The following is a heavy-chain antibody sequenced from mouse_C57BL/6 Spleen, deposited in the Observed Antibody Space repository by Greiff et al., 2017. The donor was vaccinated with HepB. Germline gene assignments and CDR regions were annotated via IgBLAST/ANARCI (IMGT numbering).Heavy chain of an antibody. CDR3: ARFYGSGENWDFDV. CDR2: IYHGDGDT. D-gene: IGHD1-1*01. Sequence: VKLQQSGPELVKPGASVKISCTASGYAFSSSWMNWVKQRPGKGLEWIGRIYHGDGDTNYNGKFKGMATMTADKSTSTAYMRLSSLTSEDSAVYVCARFYGSGENWDFDVWGTGTTVTVSS. J-gene: IGHJ1*03. CDR1: GYAFSSSW. V-gene: IGHV1-82*01.